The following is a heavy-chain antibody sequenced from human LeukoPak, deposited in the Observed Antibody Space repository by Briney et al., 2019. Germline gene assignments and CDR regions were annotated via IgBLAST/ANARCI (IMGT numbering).Heavy chain of an antibody. V-gene: IGHV1-8*02. J-gene: IGHJ6*03. D-gene: IGHD4-17*01. CDR1: GYTFTSYD. CDR3: ARGPRDYGDYDFSYMDV. CDR2: MNPNSGNT. Sequence: ASVKVSCKASGYTFTSYDINWVRQATGQGLEWMGWMNPNSGNTGYAQKFQGRVTMTRNTSISTAYMELSSLRSEDTAVYYCARGPRDYGDYDFSYMDVWGKGTTVTVSS.